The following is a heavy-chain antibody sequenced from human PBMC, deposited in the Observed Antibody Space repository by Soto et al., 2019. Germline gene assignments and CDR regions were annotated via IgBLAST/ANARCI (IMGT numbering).Heavy chain of an antibody. CDR3: ARSKAGSGWTRTYGMDV. D-gene: IGHD6-19*01. Sequence: QLQLQESGPGLVKPSETLSLTCTVSGGSISSSSYYWGWIRQPPGKGLEWIGSIYYSGSTYYNPSLKSRVTISVDTSKNQFSLKLSSVTAADTAVYYCARSKAGSGWTRTYGMDVWGQGTTVTVSS. V-gene: IGHV4-39*01. CDR1: GGSISSSSYY. J-gene: IGHJ6*02. CDR2: IYYSGST.